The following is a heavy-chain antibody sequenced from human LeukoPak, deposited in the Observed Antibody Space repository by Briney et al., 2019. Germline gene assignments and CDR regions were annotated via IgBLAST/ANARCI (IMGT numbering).Heavy chain of an antibody. CDR3: ALTSIWYQCEY. V-gene: IGHV3-15*01. CDR1: GVTFIKAW. D-gene: IGHD6-13*01. CDR2: IKSRANGGTA. Sequence: PGGSLRLSCAVSGVTFIKAWMTWARQAPGKGLEWIGLIKSRANGGTADYAAPVKGRFSISRDESKNTVSLQIDSLKTEDTGMYYCALTSIWYQCEYWGRGTRVSISS. J-gene: IGHJ4*02.